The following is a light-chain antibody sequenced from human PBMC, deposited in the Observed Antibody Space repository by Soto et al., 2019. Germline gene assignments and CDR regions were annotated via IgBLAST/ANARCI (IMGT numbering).Light chain of an antibody. Sequence: EIVLTQSPATLSLSPGERATLSCRASQSVSSYLAWYQQKPGQAPRLLIYDASNRATGIPARFSGSGSGTDFTLTISSLEREDCAVYYCQQRSNWPLTFGGGTKVEIK. CDR1: QSVSSY. CDR2: DAS. CDR3: QQRSNWPLT. V-gene: IGKV3-11*01. J-gene: IGKJ4*01.